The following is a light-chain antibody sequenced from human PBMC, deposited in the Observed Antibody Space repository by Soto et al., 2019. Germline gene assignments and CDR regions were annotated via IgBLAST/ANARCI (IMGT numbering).Light chain of an antibody. CDR1: QGVSSSY. CDR3: HQYGGSPTWT. Sequence: EIVLTQSPGTLSLSPGERATLSCRASQGVSSSYLAWYQQKPGQAPRLLMYGASSRATGIPDRFSGSGSGTDFSLTISRMEPEDFAVYYCHQYGGSPTWTFGQGTKVEDK. J-gene: IGKJ1*01. CDR2: GAS. V-gene: IGKV3-20*01.